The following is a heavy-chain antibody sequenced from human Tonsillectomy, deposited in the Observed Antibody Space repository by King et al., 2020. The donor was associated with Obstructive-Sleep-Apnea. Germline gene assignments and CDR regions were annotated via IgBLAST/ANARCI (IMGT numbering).Heavy chain of an antibody. CDR2: INHSGST. Sequence: VQLQQWGAGLLKPSETLSLTCAVYGGSFSGYYWSWIRQPPGKGLEWIGEINHSGSTNYNPSLKSRLTISVDTSKNQFSLKLSPVTAADTAAYYCARVLSGSAFDYWGQGTLVTVSS. V-gene: IGHV4-34*01. J-gene: IGHJ4*02. CDR3: ARVLSGSAFDY. D-gene: IGHD2-15*01. CDR1: GGSFSGYY.